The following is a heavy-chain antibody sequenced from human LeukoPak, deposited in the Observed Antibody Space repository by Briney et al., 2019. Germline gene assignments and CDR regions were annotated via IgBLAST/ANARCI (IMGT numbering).Heavy chain of an antibody. J-gene: IGHJ4*02. CDR2: VYYSGST. Sequence: SETLSLTCTVSGGSISSSSYYWGWIRQPPGKGLEWIGSVYYSGSTYYNPSLKSRVTISVDTSKNQFSLKLSSVTAADTAVYYCARGHSSGYSSDYWGQGTLVTVSS. D-gene: IGHD3-22*01. V-gene: IGHV4-39*07. CDR1: GGSISSSSYY. CDR3: ARGHSSGYSSDY.